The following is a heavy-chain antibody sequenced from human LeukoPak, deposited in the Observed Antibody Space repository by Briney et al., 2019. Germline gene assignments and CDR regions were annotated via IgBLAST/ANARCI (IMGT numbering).Heavy chain of an antibody. CDR2: IYYRGTT. Sequence: SETLFLTCTVSGCSMSSNSFSWGWLRQAPGLGLEWIATIYYRGTTYYNPSRSRRVTIDVDLSQFQFSLTVTCVPDAESVCYYCAREYDLWNGMDAFDIWGGGTLVTVSS. V-gene: IGHV4-39*02. D-gene: IGHD3-3*01. CDR3: AREYDLWNGMDAFDI. J-gene: IGHJ3*02. CDR1: GCSMSSNSFS.